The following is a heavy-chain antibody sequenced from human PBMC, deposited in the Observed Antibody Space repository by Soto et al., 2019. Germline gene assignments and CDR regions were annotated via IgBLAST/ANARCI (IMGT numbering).Heavy chain of an antibody. CDR2: INHSGNT. CDR1: GASLSDNY. J-gene: IGHJ5*02. CDR3: ARGRVEFDP. Sequence: SETLSLTCAVYGASLSDNYCNWLRQPPGKGLEWIREINHSGNTNYNPSHRSRVTISIDTSKKQLSLNLRSVSAADTAVDYCARGRVEFDPWCKGT. V-gene: IGHV4-34*01.